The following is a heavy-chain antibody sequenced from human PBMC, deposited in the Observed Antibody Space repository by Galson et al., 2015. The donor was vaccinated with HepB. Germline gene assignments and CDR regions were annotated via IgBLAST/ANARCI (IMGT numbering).Heavy chain of an antibody. CDR1: GYTFTSYA. CDR2: IIAVNANT. D-gene: IGHD5-12*01. Sequence: SVKVSCKASGYTFTSYAMHWVRQAPGQRLEWMGWIIAVNANTKYSQRFQGRVAFTRDTSATTAYMELSSLSSEDTAVYYCARDGLRLGSQLDPWGQGTLVTVSS. V-gene: IGHV1-3*01. J-gene: IGHJ5*02. CDR3: ARDGLRLGSQLDP.